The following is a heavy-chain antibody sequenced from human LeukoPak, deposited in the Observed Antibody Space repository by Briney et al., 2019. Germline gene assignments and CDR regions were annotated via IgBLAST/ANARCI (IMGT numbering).Heavy chain of an antibody. J-gene: IGHJ2*01. CDR3: ARHWGPDIVVVPAAIQGWYFDL. Sequence: SETLSLTCTVSGGSISSSSYYWGWIRQPPGKGLEWIGSIYYSGSTYYNPSLKSRVTISVDTSKNQFSLKLSSVTAADTAVYYCARHWGPDIVVVPAAIQGWYFDLWGRGTLVTVSS. CDR2: IYYSGST. D-gene: IGHD2-2*01. CDR1: GGSISSSSYY. V-gene: IGHV4-39*01.